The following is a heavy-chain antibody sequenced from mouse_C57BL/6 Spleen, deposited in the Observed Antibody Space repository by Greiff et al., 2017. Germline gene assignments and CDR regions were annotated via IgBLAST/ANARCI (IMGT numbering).Heavy chain of an antibody. Sequence: VQLQQPGAELVRPGTSVKLSCKASGYTFTSYWMHWVKQRPGQGLEWIGVIDPSDSYTNYNQKFKGKATLTVDTSSSTAYMQLSSLTSEDSAVYYCAIYYGNYYWYFDDWGKGTTVTVSS. CDR3: AIYYGNYYWYFDD. CDR2: IDPSDSYT. D-gene: IGHD2-1*01. CDR1: GYTFTSYW. V-gene: IGHV1-59*01. J-gene: IGHJ1*03.